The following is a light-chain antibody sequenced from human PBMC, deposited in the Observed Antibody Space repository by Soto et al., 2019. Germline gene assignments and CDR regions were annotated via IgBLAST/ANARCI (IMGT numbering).Light chain of an antibody. V-gene: IGKV1-9*01. CDR1: QGISST. Sequence: IQLTQSPASLSASPGDRVTITSRASQGISSTLAWYQQKPGQAPNLLIYGASTMHTGVPSSFSGSGSGAHFTLTIISLQSEDSAAYYCQRHNSLPDTFGEGTKLEIK. J-gene: IGKJ2*01. CDR3: QRHNSLPDT. CDR2: GAS.